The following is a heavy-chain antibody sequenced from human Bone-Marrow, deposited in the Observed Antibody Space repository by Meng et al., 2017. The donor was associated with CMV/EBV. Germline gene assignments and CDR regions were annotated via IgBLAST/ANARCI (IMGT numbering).Heavy chain of an antibody. CDR3: ARDHIAARPGWFDP. V-gene: IGHV1-18*01. D-gene: IGHD6-6*01. Sequence: SGYTFSTDGISWVRQAPGQGLEWMGWISAYNGDTNYAQKFQGRVTMTTDTSTSTAYMELRSLRSDDAAIYYCARDHIAARPGWFDPWGQGTLVTVSS. CDR1: GYTFSTDG. CDR2: ISAYNGDT. J-gene: IGHJ5*02.